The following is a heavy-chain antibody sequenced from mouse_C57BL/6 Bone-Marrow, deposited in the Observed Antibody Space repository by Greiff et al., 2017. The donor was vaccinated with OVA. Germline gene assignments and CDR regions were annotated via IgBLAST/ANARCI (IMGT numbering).Heavy chain of an antibody. CDR1: GFTFSDYY. D-gene: IGHD1-2*01. J-gene: IGHJ2*01. CDR3: ARHSRLGYYFDY. CDR2: ISNGGGST. Sequence: EVKVEESGGGLVQPGGSLKLSCAASGFTFSDYYMYWVRQTPEKRLEWVAYISNGGGSTYYPDTVKGRFTISRDKAKNTLYLQMSRLKSEDTAMYYCARHSRLGYYFDYWGQGTTLTVSS. V-gene: IGHV5-12*01.